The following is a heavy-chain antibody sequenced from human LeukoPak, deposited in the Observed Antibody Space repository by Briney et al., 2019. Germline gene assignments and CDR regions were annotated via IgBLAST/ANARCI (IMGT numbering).Heavy chain of an antibody. V-gene: IGHV4-59*01. CDR3: ARAGYCSGGSCYTSDDAFDI. Sequence: SETLSLTCTVSSGSISSYYWSWIRQPPGKGLEWIGYIYYSGSTNYNPSLKSRVTISVDTSKNQFSLKLSSVTAADTAVYYCARAGYCSGGSCYTSDDAFDIWGQGTMVTVSS. J-gene: IGHJ3*02. D-gene: IGHD2-15*01. CDR2: IYYSGST. CDR1: SGSISSYY.